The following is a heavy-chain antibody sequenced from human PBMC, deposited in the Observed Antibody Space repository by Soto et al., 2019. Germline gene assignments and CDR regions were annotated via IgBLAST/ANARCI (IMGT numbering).Heavy chain of an antibody. D-gene: IGHD3-9*01. Sequence: GGSLRLSCAASGFTVSSNYMSWVRQAPGKGLEWVSVIYSGGSTYYADSVKGRFTISRDNSKNTLYLQMNGLRAEDTAVYYCAREARYFDWLPRHDAFDIWGQGTMVTVSS. CDR2: IYSGGST. CDR1: GFTVSSNY. V-gene: IGHV3-66*01. J-gene: IGHJ3*02. CDR3: AREARYFDWLPRHDAFDI.